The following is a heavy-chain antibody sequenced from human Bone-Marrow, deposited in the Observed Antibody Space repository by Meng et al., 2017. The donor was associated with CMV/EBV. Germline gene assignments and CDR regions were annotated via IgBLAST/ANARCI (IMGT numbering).Heavy chain of an antibody. J-gene: IGHJ6*02. Sequence: SETLSLTCTVSGGSVSSGSYYWSWIRQPPGKGLEWIGYIYYSGSTNYNPSLKSRVTISVDTSKNQFSLKLSSVTAADTAMYYCARAFCSTTSCYWSSYYYGMDVWGQGNTVTVSS. D-gene: IGHD2-2*01. V-gene: IGHV4-61*01. CDR2: IYYSGST. CDR3: ARAFCSTTSCYWSSYYYGMDV. CDR1: GGSVSSGSYY.